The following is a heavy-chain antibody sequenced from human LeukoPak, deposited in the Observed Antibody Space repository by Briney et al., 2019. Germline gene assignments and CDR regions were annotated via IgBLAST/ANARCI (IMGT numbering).Heavy chain of an antibody. V-gene: IGHV3-74*01. CDR2: INGDGSTT. CDR3: AREWESDL. CDR1: GFIFSNYY. D-gene: IGHD1-26*01. J-gene: IGHJ5*02. Sequence: GGSLRLSCEPSGFIFSNYYMHWVRQAPGKGLVWVSHINGDGSTTGYADSVKGRFTISRDNAKNSLYLQMNSLRAEDTAVYYCAREWESDLWGQGTLVTVSS.